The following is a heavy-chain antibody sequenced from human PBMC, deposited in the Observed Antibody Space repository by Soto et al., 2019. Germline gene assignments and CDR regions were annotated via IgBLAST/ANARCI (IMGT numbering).Heavy chain of an antibody. V-gene: IGHV3-30*18. Sequence: QVQLVESGGGVVQPGRSLRLSCAASGFTFSGYAMHCVRQAPGQWLEWVALISKDGSTKYYADSVKGRFTISRDNSKNSLYRQMNSLTVDDTALYYFANIQVAGIHYFADWVQGTMVTVSS. D-gene: IGHD6-19*01. CDR2: ISKDGSTK. CDR1: GFTFSGYA. J-gene: IGHJ4*02. CDR3: ANIQVAGIHYFAD.